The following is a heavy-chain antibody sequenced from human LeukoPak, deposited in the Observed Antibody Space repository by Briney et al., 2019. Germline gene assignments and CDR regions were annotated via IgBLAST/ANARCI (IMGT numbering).Heavy chain of an antibody. CDR2: IYYSGST. D-gene: IGHD3-3*01. V-gene: IGHV4-39*01. CDR3: ARTTYYEFWGGSPGAFDI. CDR1: GGSISSSSYY. J-gene: IGHJ3*02. Sequence: PSETLSLTCTVSGGSISSSSYYWGWIRQPPGKGLEWIGSIYYSGSTYYNPSLKSRVTISVDTSKNEFSLNLDSVTAADTAVYYCARTTYYEFWGGSPGAFDIWGQGSRVTVSS.